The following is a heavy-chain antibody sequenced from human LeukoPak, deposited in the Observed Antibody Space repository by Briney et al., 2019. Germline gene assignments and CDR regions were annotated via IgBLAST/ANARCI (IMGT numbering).Heavy chain of an antibody. J-gene: IGHJ3*02. CDR2: ISSSGSTI. V-gene: IGHV3-48*04. D-gene: IGHD1-1*01. CDR3: AREPLYNWNGHGSFEI. Sequence: SGGSLRLSCAASGFTFSSYWMHWVRQAPGKGLEWVSYISSSGSTIYHADSVKGRFTISRDNAKNSLYLQMNSLRVDDTAVYYCAREPLYNWNGHGSFEIWGQGTMVTVSS. CDR1: GFTFSSYW.